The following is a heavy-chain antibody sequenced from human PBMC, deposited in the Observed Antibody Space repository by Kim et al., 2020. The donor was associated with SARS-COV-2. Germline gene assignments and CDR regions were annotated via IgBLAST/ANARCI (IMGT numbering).Heavy chain of an antibody. D-gene: IGHD3-10*01. J-gene: IGHJ4*02. CDR1: GGSISSSSYY. V-gene: IGHV4-39*07. CDR2: IYYSGSS. Sequence: SETLSLTCTVSGGSISSSSYYWGWIRQPPGKGLEWIGNIYYSGSSYYNPSLKSRVTISLDTSKNQFSLRLSSVTAADTAVYFCARGGLGASGTYKTFDYWGQGTLVTVSS. CDR3: ARGGLGASGTYKTFDY.